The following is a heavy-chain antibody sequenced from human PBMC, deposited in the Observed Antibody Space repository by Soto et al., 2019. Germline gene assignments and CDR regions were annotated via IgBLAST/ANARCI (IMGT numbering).Heavy chain of an antibody. J-gene: IGHJ6*02. D-gene: IGHD2-2*01. CDR1: GYIFTDYY. Sequence: GASVKVSCKASGYIFTDYYMHWVRQAPGQGLEWMGGIIPNFGTANYAQKFQGRVTITADESTSTAYMELSSLRSEDTAVYYCARPRYCISTSCYSYGMDVWGQGTTVTVSS. CDR2: IIPNFGTA. V-gene: IGHV1-69*13. CDR3: ARPRYCISTSCYSYGMDV.